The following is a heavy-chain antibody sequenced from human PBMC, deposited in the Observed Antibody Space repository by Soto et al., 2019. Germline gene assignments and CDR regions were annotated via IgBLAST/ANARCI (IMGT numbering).Heavy chain of an antibody. Sequence: GGSLRLSCATSGFTFADYAMHWVRQAPGKGLEWVSGISWNSGSIGYVDSVKGRFTISRDNAKRSLYLQMNSLRAEDKALYYCAKDISGMGDFWGQGT. V-gene: IGHV3-9*01. CDR2: ISWNSGSI. D-gene: IGHD3-16*01. J-gene: IGHJ4*02. CDR3: AKDISGMGDF. CDR1: GFTFADYA.